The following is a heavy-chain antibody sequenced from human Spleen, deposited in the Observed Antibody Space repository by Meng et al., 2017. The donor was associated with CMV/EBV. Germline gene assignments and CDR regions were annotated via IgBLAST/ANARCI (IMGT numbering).Heavy chain of an antibody. CDR2: IDPNGGGT. V-gene: IGHV1-2*02. CDR1: GYTFTSYG. Sequence: ASVKVSCKASGYTFTSYGISWVRQAPGQGLEWMGWIDPNGGGTNYAQKFQGRVTMTSDTSIRTAYMELSRLRSDDTALYYCARERFLVPAASPDYYYYGMDVWGQGTTVTVSS. D-gene: IGHD2-2*01. J-gene: IGHJ6*02. CDR3: ARERFLVPAASPDYYYYGMDV.